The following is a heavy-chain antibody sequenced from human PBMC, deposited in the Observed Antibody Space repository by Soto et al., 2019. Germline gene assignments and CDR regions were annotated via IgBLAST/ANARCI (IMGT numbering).Heavy chain of an antibody. D-gene: IGHD1-26*01. J-gene: IGHJ6*02. CDR2: IYYNGIT. CDR3: ARRSGSYYRYYYYYGMDV. Sequence: SETLSLTCTFSCGSMKTTSYYWGWIRQSPGKGLEWIGSIYYNGITYYNLSLRSRVTISADKSISTAYLQWSSLKASDTAMYYCARRSGSYYRYYYYYGMDVWGQGTTVTVSS. V-gene: IGHV4-39*07. CDR1: CGSMKTTSYY.